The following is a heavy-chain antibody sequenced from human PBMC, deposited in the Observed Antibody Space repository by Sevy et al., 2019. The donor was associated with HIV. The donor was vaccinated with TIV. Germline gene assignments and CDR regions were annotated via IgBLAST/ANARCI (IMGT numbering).Heavy chain of an antibody. D-gene: IGHD1-26*01. CDR2: IISKANSYAT. CDR3: TRREVGATLYYYYGMDV. CDR1: GFTFSGSA. J-gene: IGHJ6*02. V-gene: IGHV3-73*01. Sequence: GGSLRLSCAASGFTFSGSAMHWVRQASGKGLEWVGRIISKANSYATAYAASVKGRFTISRDDSKNTAYLQMNSLKTEDTAVYYCTRREVGATLYYYYGMDVWGQGTTVTVSS.